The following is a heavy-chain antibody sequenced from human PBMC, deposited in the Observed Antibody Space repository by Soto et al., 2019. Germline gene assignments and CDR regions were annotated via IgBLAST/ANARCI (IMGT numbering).Heavy chain of an antibody. CDR3: ARIRSDGYNYYFDY. CDR1: GYTFTSYG. CDR2: ISTYNGNT. Sequence: QVQLVQSGAEVKKPGASVKVSCKASGYTFTSYGISWVRQAPGQGLERMGWISTYNGNTKFAQKLQGRVTMTTDTSTTTAYMEQRSLRSDDTAVYYCARIRSDGYNYYFDYWGQGTLVIVSS. V-gene: IGHV1-18*01. J-gene: IGHJ4*02. D-gene: IGHD5-12*01.